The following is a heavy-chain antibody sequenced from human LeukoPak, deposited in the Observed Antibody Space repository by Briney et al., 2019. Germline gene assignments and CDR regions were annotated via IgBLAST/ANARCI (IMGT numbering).Heavy chain of an antibody. CDR1: GGSISSSSYY. J-gene: IGHJ4*02. D-gene: IGHD3-22*01. V-gene: IGHV4-39*01. CDR3: ARTELVVIDY. Sequence: SETLSLTCTVSGGSISSSSYYWGWIRQPPGKGLEWIGSIYYSGSTYYNPSLKSRVTISVDTSKNQFSLKLSSVTAADTAVYYCARTELVVIDYWGQGTLVTVSS. CDR2: IYYSGST.